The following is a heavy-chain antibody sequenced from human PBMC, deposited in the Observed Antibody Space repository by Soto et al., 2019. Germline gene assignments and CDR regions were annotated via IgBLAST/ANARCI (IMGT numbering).Heavy chain of an antibody. J-gene: IGHJ5*02. Sequence: QVQLVQSGAAVKKPGSSVKVSCKASGGTFSSYAISWVRQAPGQGLEWMGEIIPIFGTANYAQKFQGRVTITADESTRTAYMELSSLRSEDTAVYYCARDRGPSSGYYPYWFDPWGQGTLVTVSS. CDR2: IIPIFGTA. D-gene: IGHD3-22*01. CDR1: GGTFSSYA. CDR3: ARDRGPSSGYYPYWFDP. V-gene: IGHV1-69*12.